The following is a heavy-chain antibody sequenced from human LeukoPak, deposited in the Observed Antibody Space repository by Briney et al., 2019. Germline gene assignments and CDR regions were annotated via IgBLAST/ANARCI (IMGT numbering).Heavy chain of an antibody. J-gene: IGHJ4*02. CDR3: AKQKYSSGWYLKFFDY. V-gene: IGHV3-23*01. Sequence: GGSLRLSCAASGFTFSSYAMSWVRQAPGKGLEWVSAISGSGGSTYYADSVKGRFTISRDNSKNTLYLQMNSLRAEDTAVYYCAKQKYSSGWYLKFFDYWGQGTLVTVSS. CDR2: ISGSGGST. CDR1: GFTFSSYA. D-gene: IGHD6-19*01.